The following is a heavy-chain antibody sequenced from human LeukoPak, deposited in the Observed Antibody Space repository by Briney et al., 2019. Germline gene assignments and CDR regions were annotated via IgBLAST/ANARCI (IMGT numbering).Heavy chain of an antibody. CDR2: IYYSGST. CDR1: GGSISSYY. V-gene: IGHV4-59*01. J-gene: IGHJ5*02. D-gene: IGHD5-18*01. CDR3: ARGLEGGYSYDRINWFDP. Sequence: PSETLSLTCTVSGGSISSYYWSWIRQPPGEGLEWIGYIYYSGSTNYNPSLKSRVTISVDTSKNQFSLKLSSVTAADTAVYYCARGLEGGYSYDRINWFDPWGQGTLVTVSS.